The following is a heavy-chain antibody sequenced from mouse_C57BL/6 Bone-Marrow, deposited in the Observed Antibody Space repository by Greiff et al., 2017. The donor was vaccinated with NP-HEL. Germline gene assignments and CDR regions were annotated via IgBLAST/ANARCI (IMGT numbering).Heavy chain of an antibody. D-gene: IGHD2-1*01. Sequence: VQLQQPGAELVKPGASVKLSCKASGYTFTSYWMHWVKQRPGQGLEWIGMIHPNSGSTNYNEKFKSKATLTVDKSSSTAYMQLSSLTSDDYAVYYCARSGNYVERFDYWGQGTTLTVSS. CDR3: ARSGNYVERFDY. CDR2: IHPNSGST. V-gene: IGHV1-64*01. CDR1: GYTFTSYW. J-gene: IGHJ2*01.